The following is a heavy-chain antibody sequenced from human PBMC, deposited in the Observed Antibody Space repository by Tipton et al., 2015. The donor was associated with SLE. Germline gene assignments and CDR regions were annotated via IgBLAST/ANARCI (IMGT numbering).Heavy chain of an antibody. D-gene: IGHD2-2*01. Sequence: GSLRLSCAASGFTFSNYHMNWVRQAPGKGLEWVSFIDSSGSHIDYAESVKGRFTISRDNAKNSLYLQMDSLRAEDTAIFYCATGPSACLQFDHWGRGTLVTVSS. CDR3: ATGPSACLQFDH. V-gene: IGHV3-48*01. CDR2: IDSSGSHI. J-gene: IGHJ4*02. CDR1: GFTFSNYH.